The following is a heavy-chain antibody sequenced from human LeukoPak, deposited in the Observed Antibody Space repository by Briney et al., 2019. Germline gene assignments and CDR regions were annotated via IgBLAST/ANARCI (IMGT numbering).Heavy chain of an antibody. CDR2: IWHGGTT. D-gene: IGHD4-17*01. J-gene: IGHJ4*02. CDR3: ARPPDSSDYGAAFDC. V-gene: IGHV4-38-2*01. Sequence: SETLSLTCAVSGYSISSGYFWGWIRQPPGKGLEWIGGIWHGGTTYYNPSLKSRVTISVDTSKNQFSLKLSSVTAADTAVYYCARPPDSSDYGAAFDCWGQGTLVTVSS. CDR1: GYSISSGYF.